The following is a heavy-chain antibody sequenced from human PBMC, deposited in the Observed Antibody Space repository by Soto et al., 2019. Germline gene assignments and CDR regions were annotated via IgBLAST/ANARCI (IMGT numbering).Heavy chain of an antibody. CDR2: IYAHGST. V-gene: IGHV4-30-2*01. J-gene: IGHJ4*02. CDR1: GVSISSGGYS. D-gene: IGHD4-4*01. Sequence: QLQLQESGSGLVKPSETLSLTCAVSGVSISSGGYSWSWIRQPPGKGLEWIAYIYAHGSTYYNPSLKSRVTMSVDGSKNQFSLKLGSVTAADTAVYYCGRHYINYYFDFWGQGILVTVSS. CDR3: GRHYINYYFDF.